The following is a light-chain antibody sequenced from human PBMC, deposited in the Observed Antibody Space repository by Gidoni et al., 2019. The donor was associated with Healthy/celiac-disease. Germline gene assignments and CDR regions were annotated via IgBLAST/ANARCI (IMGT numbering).Light chain of an antibody. Sequence: SSEPTQAPAVSSALGQTVRITGQRASLRSYYAIRYQQKPGQAPVLVIYGKNNRPAGIPDRCSGSSSGNTASLTITVAQAEDEADYYCNSRDSSGNPVVFGGGTKLTVL. CDR3: NSRDSSGNPVV. J-gene: IGLJ2*01. V-gene: IGLV3-19*01. CDR1: SLRSYY. CDR2: GKN.